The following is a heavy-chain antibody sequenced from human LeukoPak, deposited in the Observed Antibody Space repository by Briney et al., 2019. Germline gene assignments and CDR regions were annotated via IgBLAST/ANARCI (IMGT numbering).Heavy chain of an antibody. CDR1: GGTFSSYA. CDR3: ARSNWNDALDAFDI. J-gene: IGHJ3*02. Sequence: SVKVSCKATGGTFSSYAISWVRQAPGQGLEWMGGIIPIFGTANYAQKFQGRVTITADESTSTAYMELSSLRSEDTAVYYCARSNWNDALDAFDIWGQGTMVTVSS. CDR2: IIPIFGTA. V-gene: IGHV1-69*13. D-gene: IGHD1-1*01.